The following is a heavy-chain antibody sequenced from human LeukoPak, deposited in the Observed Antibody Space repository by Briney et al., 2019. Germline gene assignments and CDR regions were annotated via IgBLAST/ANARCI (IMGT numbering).Heavy chain of an antibody. J-gene: IGHJ5*02. CDR2: INPNSGGT. CDR3: ARDRLLPLYNWFDP. Sequence: ASVKVSCKASGYTFTGYYMHWVRQAPGQGLEWMGWINPNSGGTNYAQKFQGRVTMTRDTSISAAYMELSRLRSDDTAVYYCARDRLLPLYNWFDPWGQGTLVTVSS. CDR1: GYTFTGYY. D-gene: IGHD3-22*01. V-gene: IGHV1-2*02.